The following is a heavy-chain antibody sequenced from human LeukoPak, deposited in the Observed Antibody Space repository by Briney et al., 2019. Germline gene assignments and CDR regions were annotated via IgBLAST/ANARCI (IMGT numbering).Heavy chain of an antibody. CDR2: IYYSGST. D-gene: IGHD3-9*01. J-gene: IGHJ4*02. CDR1: GGSISSSSYY. Sequence: SETLSLTCTVSGGSISSSSYYWGWIRQPPRKGLEWIGSIYYSGSTHYNPSLKSRVTISVDPSKNQFSLKLSSVTAADTAVYYCARRYYDILTGYQRFDYWGQGSLVTVSS. CDR3: ARRYYDILTGYQRFDY. V-gene: IGHV4-39*01.